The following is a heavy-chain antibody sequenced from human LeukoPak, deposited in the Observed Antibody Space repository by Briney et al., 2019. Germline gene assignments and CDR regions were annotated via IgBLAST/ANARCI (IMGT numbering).Heavy chain of an antibody. Sequence: PSGTLSLTCAVSGGSISSSNWWSWVRQPPGKGLEWIGEIYHSGSTNYNPSLKSRVTISVDKSKNQFSLKLSSVTAADTAVYYCARVSDPTCSSTSWPNGMDVWGKGTTVTVSS. CDR1: GGSISSSNW. D-gene: IGHD2-2*01. V-gene: IGHV4-4*02. J-gene: IGHJ6*04. CDR2: IYHSGST. CDR3: ARVSDPTCSSTSWPNGMDV.